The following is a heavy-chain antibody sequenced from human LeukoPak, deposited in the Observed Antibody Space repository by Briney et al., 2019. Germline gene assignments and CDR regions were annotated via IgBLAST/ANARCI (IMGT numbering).Heavy chain of an antibody. Sequence: GASVKVSCKASGYTFISYYIHWVRQAPGQGLEWMGIINPTGGSTNYAQKFQAKVTMTRDTSTSTVYMELSSLRSDDTAVYYCAKWRRGGWSLDYWGQGTLVTVSS. CDR2: INPTGGST. D-gene: IGHD6-19*01. CDR1: GYTFISYY. CDR3: AKWRRGGWSLDY. J-gene: IGHJ4*02. V-gene: IGHV1-46*01.